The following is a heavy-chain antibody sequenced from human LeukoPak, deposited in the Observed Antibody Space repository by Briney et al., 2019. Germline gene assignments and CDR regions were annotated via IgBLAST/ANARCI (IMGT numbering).Heavy chain of an antibody. Sequence: ASVKVSCKASGYTFTSYAMNWVRQAPGQGLEWMRWINTNTGNPTYAQGFTGRFVFSLDTSVSTAYLQISSLKAEDTAVYYCARMVDYYDSSGYTLNWFDPWGQGTLVTVSS. V-gene: IGHV7-4-1*02. CDR1: GYTFTSYA. CDR2: INTNTGNP. CDR3: ARMVDYYDSSGYTLNWFDP. J-gene: IGHJ5*02. D-gene: IGHD3-22*01.